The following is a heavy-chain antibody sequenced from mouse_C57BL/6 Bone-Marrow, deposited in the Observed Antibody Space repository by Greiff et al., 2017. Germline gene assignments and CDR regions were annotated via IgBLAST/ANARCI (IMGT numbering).Heavy chain of an antibody. CDR1: GYSITSGYY. D-gene: IGHD2-14*01. V-gene: IGHV3-6*01. CDR2: ISYDGSN. CDR3: ARDRDYRGYYAMDY. Sequence: DVKLQESGPGLVKPSQSLSLTCSVTGYSITSGYYWNWIRQFPGNKLEWMGYISYDGSNNYNPSLKNRISITRDTSKNQFFLKLNSVTTEDTATYYCARDRDYRGYYAMDYWGQGTSVTVSS. J-gene: IGHJ4*01.